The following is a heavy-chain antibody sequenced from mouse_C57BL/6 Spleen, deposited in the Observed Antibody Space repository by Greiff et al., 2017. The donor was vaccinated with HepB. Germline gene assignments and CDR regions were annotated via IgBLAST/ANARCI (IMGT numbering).Heavy chain of an antibody. V-gene: IGHV5-6*01. J-gene: IGHJ3*01. CDR3: ARHGDYYGSSPAWFAY. Sequence: EVKLMESGGDLVKPGGSLKLSCAASGFTFSSYGMSWVRQTPDKRLGWVATISSGGSYTYYPDSVKGRFTISRDNAKNTLYLQMSSLKSEDTAMYYCARHGDYYGSSPAWFAYWGQGTLVTVSA. CDR1: GFTFSSYG. D-gene: IGHD1-1*01. CDR2: ISSGGSYT.